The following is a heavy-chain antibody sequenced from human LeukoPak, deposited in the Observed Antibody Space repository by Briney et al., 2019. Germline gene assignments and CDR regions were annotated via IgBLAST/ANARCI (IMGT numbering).Heavy chain of an antibody. CDR2: INHSGST. CDR1: GGSFSGYY. CDR3: ARAARWGDSSGYSDY. D-gene: IGHD3-22*01. J-gene: IGHJ4*02. V-gene: IGHV4-34*01. Sequence: SETLSLTCAVYGGSFSGYYWSWIRQPPGKGLEWIGEINHSGSTNYNPSLKSRVTISVDTFKNQFSLKLSSVTAADTAVYYCARAARWGDSSGYSDYWGQGTLVTVSS.